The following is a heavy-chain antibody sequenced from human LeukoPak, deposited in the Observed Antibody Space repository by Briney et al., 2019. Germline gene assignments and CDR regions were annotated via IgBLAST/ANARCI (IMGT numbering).Heavy chain of an antibody. Sequence: GGSLRLSCAASGFPFSTYWMHWVRQAPGKGLVWVSRINSDGTSISYAASVKGRFTISRDNAKSTLYLQMNSLRAEDTAVYYCVRVPLYYGANGMDVWGQGTAVTVST. CDR3: VRVPLYYGANGMDV. V-gene: IGHV3-74*01. CDR2: INSDGTSI. CDR1: GFPFSTYW. D-gene: IGHD4-17*01. J-gene: IGHJ6*01.